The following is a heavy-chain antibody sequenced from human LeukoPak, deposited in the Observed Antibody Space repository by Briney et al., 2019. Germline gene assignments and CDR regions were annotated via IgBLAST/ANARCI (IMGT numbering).Heavy chain of an antibody. J-gene: IGHJ4*02. CDR2: INPNSGCT. CDR3: ATALYSSSRGFTFDY. D-gene: IGHD6-13*01. CDR1: GYTFTGYY. V-gene: IGHV1-2*02. Sequence: GASVKVSCKASGYTFTGYYMHWVRQAPGQGLEWMGWINPNSGCTNYAQKFQGRVTMTRDTSISTAYMELSRLRSDDTAVYYCATALYSSSRGFTFDYWGQGTLVTVSS.